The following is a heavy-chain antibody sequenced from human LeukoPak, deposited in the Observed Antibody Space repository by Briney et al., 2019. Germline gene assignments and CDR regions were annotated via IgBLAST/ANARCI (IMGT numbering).Heavy chain of an antibody. V-gene: IGHV4-31*03. Sequence: SETLSLTCTVSGGSISSGGYYWSWIRQHPGKGLEWIGYIYYSGSTYHNPSLKSRVTISVDTSKNQFSLKLSSVTAADTAVYYCARGGGYDFWSGYQENNWFDPWGQGTLVTVSS. D-gene: IGHD3-3*01. J-gene: IGHJ5*02. CDR2: IYYSGST. CDR3: ARGGGYDFWSGYQENNWFDP. CDR1: GGSISSGGYY.